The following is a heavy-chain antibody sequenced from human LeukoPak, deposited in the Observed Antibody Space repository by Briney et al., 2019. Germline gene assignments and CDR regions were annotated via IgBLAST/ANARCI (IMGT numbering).Heavy chain of an antibody. J-gene: IGHJ4*02. CDR1: GFTFSTYG. D-gene: IGHD3-22*01. Sequence: GGSLRLACAASGFTFSTYGMHWVRQAPGKGLEWVAVIWYDGSNKYYADSVKGRFTISRDNAKNSLYLQMNSLRAEDTAVYYCARDRARYYDSSGSASFDYWGQGTLVTVSS. CDR2: IWYDGSNK. CDR3: ARDRARYYDSSGSASFDY. V-gene: IGHV3-33*01.